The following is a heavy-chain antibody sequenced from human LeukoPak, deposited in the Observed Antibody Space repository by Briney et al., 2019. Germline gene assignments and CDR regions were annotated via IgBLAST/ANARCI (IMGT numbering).Heavy chain of an antibody. J-gene: IGHJ5*02. D-gene: IGHD6-19*01. CDR3: SRHEHKAVAGDT. Sequence: SETLSLTCTVSGGSISRSQYYWAWIRQPPETGLEWIGTIYYSGKTFYNPSLKSRVTISIDTSKNQFSLNLNSVTAADTSLYYCSRHEHKAVAGDTWGQGILVTVSS. V-gene: IGHV4-39*01. CDR1: GGSISRSQYY. CDR2: IYYSGKT.